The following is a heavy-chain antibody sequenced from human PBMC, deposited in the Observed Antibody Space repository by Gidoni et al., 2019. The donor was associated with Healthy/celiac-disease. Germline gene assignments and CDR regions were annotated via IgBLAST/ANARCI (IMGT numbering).Heavy chain of an antibody. CDR1: GFSLSTSGVG. J-gene: IGHJ6*03. Sequence: QITLKESGPTLVKPTQTLTLTCTFSGFSLSTSGVGVGWIRQPPGKALELLALIYWNDDKRYSPSLKSRLTTTKDTSKNQVVLTMTNMDPVDTATYYCAHRRGGSGRKTYYYYYYMDVWGKGTTVTVSS. D-gene: IGHD3-16*01. V-gene: IGHV2-5*01. CDR3: AHRRGGSGRKTYYYYYYMDV. CDR2: IYWNDDK.